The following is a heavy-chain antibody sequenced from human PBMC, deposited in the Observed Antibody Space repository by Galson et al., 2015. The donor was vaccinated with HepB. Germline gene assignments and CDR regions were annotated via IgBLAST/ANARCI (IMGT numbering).Heavy chain of an antibody. V-gene: IGHV3-74*01. CDR1: GFTFSSYW. Sequence: LRLSCAASGFTFSSYWMHWVRQAPGKGLVWVSRINSDGSSTSYADSVKGRFTISRDNAKNTLYLQMNSLRAEDTAVYYCASIAAATPFDYWGQGTLVTVSS. CDR3: ASIAAATPFDY. D-gene: IGHD6-13*01. J-gene: IGHJ4*02. CDR2: INSDGSST.